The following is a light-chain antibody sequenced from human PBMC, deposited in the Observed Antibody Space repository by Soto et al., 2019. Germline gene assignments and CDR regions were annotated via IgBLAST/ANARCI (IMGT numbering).Light chain of an antibody. CDR1: SGHSSYA. Sequence: QAVVTQSPSASASLGASVKLTCTLSSGHSSYAIAWHQQQQEKGPRYLMKLDSDGSHTKGDAIPDRFSGSSSGAERYLTISSLQSEDEADYYCQTWGTGIHVVFGGGTKLTVL. V-gene: IGLV4-69*01. J-gene: IGLJ2*01. CDR3: QTWGTGIHVV. CDR2: LDSDGSH.